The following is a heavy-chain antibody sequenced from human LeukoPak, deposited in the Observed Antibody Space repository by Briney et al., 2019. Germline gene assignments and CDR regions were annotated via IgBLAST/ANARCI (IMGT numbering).Heavy chain of an antibody. Sequence: SVKVSCKASGFTFTSYSMQWVRQARGQRLEWIGWIVVCSGNTNYAQKFQERVTITRDMSTSTAYMALSGLRSEDTAVYYCAAVGLIAAAGYFDCWGQGTLVSV. CDR1: GFTFTSYS. V-gene: IGHV1-58*02. CDR2: IVVCSGNT. CDR3: AAVGLIAAAGYFDC. J-gene: IGHJ4*02. D-gene: IGHD6-13*01.